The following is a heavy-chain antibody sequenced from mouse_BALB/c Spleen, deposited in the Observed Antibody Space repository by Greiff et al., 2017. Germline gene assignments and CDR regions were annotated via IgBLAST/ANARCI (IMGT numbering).Heavy chain of an antibody. D-gene: IGHD2-4*01. V-gene: IGHV5-6-3*01. Sequence: EVKLMESGGGLVQPGGSLKLSCAASGFTFSSYGMSWVRQTPDKRLELVATINSNGGSTYYPDSVKGRFTISRDNAKNTLYLQMSSLKSEDTAMYYCARDGRDYDGAWFAYWGQGTLVTVSA. CDR1: GFTFSSYG. CDR3: ARDGRDYDGAWFAY. CDR2: INSNGGST. J-gene: IGHJ3*01.